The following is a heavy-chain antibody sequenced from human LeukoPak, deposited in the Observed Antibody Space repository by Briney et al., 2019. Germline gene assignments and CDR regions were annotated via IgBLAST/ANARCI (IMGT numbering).Heavy chain of an antibody. CDR3: ARDPRFALWFGESTTNGY. CDR1: GYSISRGYY. J-gene: IGHJ4*02. Sequence: SEPLSLTCTVSGYSISRGYYWGWIRQPPGKGLDWIGSIYHSGSTYYNPSLKSRVTISVDTSKNQFSLKLSSVTAADTAVYYCARDPRFALWFGESTTNGYWGQGTLATISS. D-gene: IGHD3-10*01. V-gene: IGHV4-38-2*02. CDR2: IYHSGST.